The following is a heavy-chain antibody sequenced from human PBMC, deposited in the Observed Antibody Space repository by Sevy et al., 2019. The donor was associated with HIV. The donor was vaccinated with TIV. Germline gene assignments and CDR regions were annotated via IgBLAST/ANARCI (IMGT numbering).Heavy chain of an antibody. Sequence: GGSLRLSCAASGFPFSDYGMSWVRQAPGKGLEWVSAISGSAGSTYYADSVKGRFNISRDNSKNTLYLQLKSLRAEDAGVYYCAKTTPPNWGYDYWGQGTPVTVSS. CDR3: AKTTPPNWGYDY. V-gene: IGHV3-23*01. CDR1: GFPFSDYG. CDR2: ISGSAGST. D-gene: IGHD7-27*01. J-gene: IGHJ4*02.